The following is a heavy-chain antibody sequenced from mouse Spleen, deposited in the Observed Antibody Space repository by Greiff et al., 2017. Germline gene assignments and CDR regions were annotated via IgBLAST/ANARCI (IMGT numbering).Heavy chain of an antibody. CDR2: IYPGDGDT. V-gene: IGHV1-82*01. J-gene: IGHJ3*01. D-gene: IGHD4-1*01. Sequence: VQRVESGPELVKPGASVKISCKASGYAFSSSWMNWVKQRPGKGLEWIGRIYPGDGDTNYNGKFKGKATLTADKSSSTAYMQLSSLTSEDSAFYFCARSRTGTRTWFAYWGQGTLVTVSA. CDR3: ARSRTGTRTWFAY. CDR1: GYAFSSSW.